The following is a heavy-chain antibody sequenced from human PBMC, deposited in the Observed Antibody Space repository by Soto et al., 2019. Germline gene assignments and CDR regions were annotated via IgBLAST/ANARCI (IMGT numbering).Heavy chain of an antibody. CDR2: IYYSGRT. J-gene: IGHJ4*02. V-gene: IGHV4-59*01. Sequence: PAETLTLTCTVSGGSISSYYWSWIRQPPGKGLEWIGYIYYSGRTNYNPSLKSRVTMFVDTSKNHFSLKVSSVSAADTAVYYCARNVDTNRAYYFDSWGQGTLVTVSS. CDR3: ARNVDTNRAYYFDS. D-gene: IGHD5-18*01. CDR1: GGSISSYY.